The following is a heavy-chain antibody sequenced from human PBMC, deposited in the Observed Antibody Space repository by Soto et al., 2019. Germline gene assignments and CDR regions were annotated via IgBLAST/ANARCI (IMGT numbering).Heavy chain of an antibody. D-gene: IGHD6-19*01. CDR1: GFTFGNYA. J-gene: IGHJ6*03. V-gene: IGHV3-64*01. CDR2: ISSNGVGT. Sequence: GGSLILSCAASGFTFGNYAMDWVRQAPGKVLEYVSGISSNGVGTYYANSVKDRFTISRDNSKNTLYLQMGSLRAEDMAVYYCARREQSDYYYMDVWGKGTSVTVSS. CDR3: ARREQSDYYYMDV.